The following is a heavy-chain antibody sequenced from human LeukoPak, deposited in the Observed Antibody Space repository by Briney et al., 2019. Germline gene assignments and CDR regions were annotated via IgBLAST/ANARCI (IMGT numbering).Heavy chain of an antibody. CDR2: TDPGGST. CDR3: ARDLNC. CDR1: GFTVSTNY. Sequence: GGSLRLSCVASGFTVSTNYMSWVRQAPGKGLEWVSVTDPGGSTFYTDSVKGRFTISRDNSQNTLFLQMNRLGFGDTAMYFCARDLNCWGQGTLVTVSS. V-gene: IGHV3-53*01. D-gene: IGHD3-9*01. J-gene: IGHJ4*02.